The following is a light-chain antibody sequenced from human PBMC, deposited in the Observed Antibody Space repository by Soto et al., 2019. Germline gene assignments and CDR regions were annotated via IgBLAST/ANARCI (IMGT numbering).Light chain of an antibody. CDR2: GAS. Sequence: EIVLTQSPGTLSLSPGERATLSCRASQSVSSSYLAWYQQKPGQAPRLLIYGASNRATGIPDSFSGSGSGPDFSLTISRLEPEDFAVYYCQQYGSSSWTFGQGTKVEIK. CDR1: QSVSSSY. V-gene: IGKV3-20*01. J-gene: IGKJ1*01. CDR3: QQYGSSSWT.